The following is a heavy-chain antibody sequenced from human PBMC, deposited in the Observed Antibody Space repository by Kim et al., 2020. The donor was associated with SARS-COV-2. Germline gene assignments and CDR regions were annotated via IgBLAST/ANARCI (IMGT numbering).Heavy chain of an antibody. J-gene: IGHJ6*03. D-gene: IGHD6-6*01. CDR3: AKDKTAARPGYYYYYYMDV. V-gene: IGHV3-9*01. CDR1: GFTFGDYA. Sequence: CLRLSCAASGFTFGDYAMHCGRQAPGKGLEWVSGISWNSGSISYADSVRGRFTICRDNAKNSLYLQMNSLRAEDTALYYCAKDKTAARPGYYYYYYMDVWGKGTTVTVSS. CDR2: ISWNSGSI.